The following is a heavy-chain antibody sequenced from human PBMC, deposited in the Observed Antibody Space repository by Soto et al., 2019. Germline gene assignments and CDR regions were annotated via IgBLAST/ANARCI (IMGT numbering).Heavy chain of an antibody. J-gene: IGHJ4*02. CDR3: AHEGPTFLKPPFAY. V-gene: IGHV3-23*01. Sequence: PGGSLRLSCAASGLMLSNSSMSWVRQAPGKGLEWVSGLTASTGGPYYADSVKGRFTISRDTSKNTLYLQMDSLRAEDTAVYFCAHEGPTFLKPPFAYWGQGTLVTVSS. CDR2: LTASTGGP. CDR1: GLMLSNSS.